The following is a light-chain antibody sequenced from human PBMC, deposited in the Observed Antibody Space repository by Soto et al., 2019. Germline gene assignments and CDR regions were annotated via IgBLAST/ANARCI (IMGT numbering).Light chain of an antibody. CDR1: QSVSNDF. CDR3: QQYGSSPFT. Sequence: EIVLTQSPGTLSLSPGERATLSCRASQSVSNDFLAWYQQKPDQAPRLLIFGTSTRATGIPDRFSGSGSGTDFTLTINRLEPEDCAVYYCQQYGSSPFTFGPGTKVDF. CDR2: GTS. J-gene: IGKJ3*01. V-gene: IGKV3-20*01.